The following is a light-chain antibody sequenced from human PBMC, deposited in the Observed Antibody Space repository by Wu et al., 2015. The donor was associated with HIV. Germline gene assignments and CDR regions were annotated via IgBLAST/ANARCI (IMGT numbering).Light chain of an antibody. CDR3: QQYHIFWT. J-gene: IGKJ1*01. Sequence: DIQMTQSPSSLSASVGDRVTITCRASQSVSGFLNWYQQKPGKAPKVLIYGSSTLQSGVPSRFSAYGSGTDFTLTISSLRSDDFATYYCQQYHIFWTFGQGTKVEIK. CDR2: GSS. V-gene: IGKV1-39*01. CDR1: QSVSGF.